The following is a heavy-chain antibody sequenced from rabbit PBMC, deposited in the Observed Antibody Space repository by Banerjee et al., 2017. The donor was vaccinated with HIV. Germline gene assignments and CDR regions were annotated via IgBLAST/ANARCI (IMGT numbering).Heavy chain of an antibody. Sequence: QSLEESGGDLVKPGASLTLTCTASGFSFSSSFYMCWVRQAPGKGLEWIACIYAGSSGSTYYASWAKGRFTISKTSSTTVTLQMTSLTAADTATYFCARSFYAGSSYYTEYYFNLWGPGTLVTVS. J-gene: IGHJ4*01. CDR2: IYAGSSGST. CDR1: GFSFSSSFY. CDR3: ARSFYAGSSYYTEYYFNL. D-gene: IGHD8-1*01. V-gene: IGHV1S40*01.